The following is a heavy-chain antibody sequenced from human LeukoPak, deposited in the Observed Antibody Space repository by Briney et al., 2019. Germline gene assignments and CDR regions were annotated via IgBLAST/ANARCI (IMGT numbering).Heavy chain of an antibody. CDR2: INPNSGGT. CDR1: GYTFTGYY. V-gene: IGHV1-2*02. CDR3: ARGYDSSGYSDRDAFDI. Sequence: ASVKVSCKASGYTFTGYYMHWVRQAPGQGLEWMGWINPNSGGTNYAQKFQGRVTMTRDTSISTAYMEPSSLRSEDTAVYYCARGYDSSGYSDRDAFDIWGQGTMVTVSS. J-gene: IGHJ3*02. D-gene: IGHD3-22*01.